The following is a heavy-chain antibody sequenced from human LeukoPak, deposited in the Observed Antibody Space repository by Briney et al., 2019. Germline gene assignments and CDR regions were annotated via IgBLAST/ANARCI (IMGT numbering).Heavy chain of an antibody. CDR3: ARIRYSSPLTD. J-gene: IGHJ4*02. V-gene: IGHV4-34*01. CDR1: GGSFSGYY. Sequence: PSETLSLTCAVYGGSFSGYYWSWIRQPPGKGLEWIGEINHSGSTNYNPSLKSRVTISVDTSKNQFSLKLSSVTAADTAVYYCARIRYSSPLTDWGQGTLVTVSS. CDR2: INHSGST. D-gene: IGHD6-13*01.